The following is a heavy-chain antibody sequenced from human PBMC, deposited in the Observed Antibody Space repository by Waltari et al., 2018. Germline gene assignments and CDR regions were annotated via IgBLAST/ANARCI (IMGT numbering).Heavy chain of an antibody. Sequence: EVHLVASGGGFVQPGGSLRVSCAVSGFAFSNYWMHWVRQAPGKGPVWVGRINGDGSIKNYADSVKGRFTVSRDNAKNTLYVEMNNLRADDTAVYYCGRDLTYDYTSWGQGTLVTVSS. CDR3: GRDLTYDYTS. D-gene: IGHD3-3*01. CDR1: GFAFSNYW. V-gene: IGHV3-74*01. CDR2: INGDGSIK. J-gene: IGHJ1*01.